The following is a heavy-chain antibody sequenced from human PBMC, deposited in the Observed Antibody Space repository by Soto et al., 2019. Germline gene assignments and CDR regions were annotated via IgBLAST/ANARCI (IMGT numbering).Heavy chain of an antibody. CDR2: IYPSDSDA. V-gene: IGHV5-51*01. Sequence: PGESLKISCKGSGYTFTSYWIGWVRQMPGKGLEWMGIIYPSDSDARYSPSFQGQVTMSGDKSIRTAYLQWRTLKASDTAMYYCVRSRTSSSDDAFDIWGQGTMVTVSS. CDR1: GYTFTSYW. D-gene: IGHD2-2*01. CDR3: VRSRTSSSDDAFDI. J-gene: IGHJ3*02.